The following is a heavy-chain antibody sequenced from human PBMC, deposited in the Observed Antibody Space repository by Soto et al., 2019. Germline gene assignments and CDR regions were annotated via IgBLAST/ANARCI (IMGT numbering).Heavy chain of an antibody. Sequence: PGGSLRLSCAASGFTFSSYGMHWVRQAPGKGLEWVAVIWYDGSNKYYADSVKGRFTISRDNSKNTLYLQMNSLRAEDTAIYYCANLPSIAIAVAGHRYFDYWGQGTLVTVSS. V-gene: IGHV3-33*06. J-gene: IGHJ4*02. CDR1: GFTFSSYG. CDR3: ANLPSIAIAVAGHRYFDY. D-gene: IGHD6-19*01. CDR2: IWYDGSNK.